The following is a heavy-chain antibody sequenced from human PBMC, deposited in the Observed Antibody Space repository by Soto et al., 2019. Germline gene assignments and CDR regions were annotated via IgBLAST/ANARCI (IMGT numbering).Heavy chain of an antibody. Sequence: EVQLLESGGGLVQPGGSLRLACAASGFSFSSYAMVWVRQAPGKGLEWVSVISARGGSSFFADSVKGRFTISRDNSMNVLSLEMNSLRAEDTATYFCAKGSIEDSASVDHWGQGTPVLVSS. V-gene: IGHV3-23*01. CDR3: AKGSIEDSASVDH. D-gene: IGHD1-26*01. CDR1: GFSFSSYA. CDR2: ISARGGSS. J-gene: IGHJ4*02.